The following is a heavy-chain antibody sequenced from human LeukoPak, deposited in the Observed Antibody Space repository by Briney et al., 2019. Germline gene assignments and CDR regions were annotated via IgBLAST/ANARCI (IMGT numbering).Heavy chain of an antibody. Sequence: GGSLRLSCAASGFTFSSYSMNWVRQAPGKGLEWVSSISSNSSYIYYADSVKGRFTISRDNAKNSLYLQMNSLRAEDTAVYYCARDRGIPRGYYYMDVWGKGTTVTVSS. CDR3: ARDRGIPRGYYYMDV. D-gene: IGHD1-14*01. J-gene: IGHJ6*03. V-gene: IGHV3-21*01. CDR2: ISSNSSYI. CDR1: GFTFSSYS.